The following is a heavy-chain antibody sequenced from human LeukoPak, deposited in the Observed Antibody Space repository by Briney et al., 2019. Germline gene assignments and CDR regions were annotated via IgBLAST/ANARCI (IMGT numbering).Heavy chain of an antibody. V-gene: IGHV1-2*02. D-gene: IGHD3-3*01. CDR2: VNPDSGDS. CDR3: ATGVASAFTY. Sequence: ASVKVSCKASGYTFTDYYIHWVRQAPGQGLEWMAFVNPDSGDSYSAPKFQGRVTMTRDTSISTASMELNWLTSDDTAVYYCATGVASAFTYWGQGTLVTVSS. J-gene: IGHJ4*02. CDR1: GYTFTDYY.